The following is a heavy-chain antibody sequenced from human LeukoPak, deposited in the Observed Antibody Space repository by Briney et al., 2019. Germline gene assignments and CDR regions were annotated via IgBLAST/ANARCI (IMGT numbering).Heavy chain of an antibody. CDR3: APPPDIVVVPAAATDWFDP. CDR2: ISSSSSYI. CDR1: GFTFSSYS. J-gene: IGHJ5*02. D-gene: IGHD2-2*01. Sequence: TGGSLRLSCAASGFTFSSYSMNWVRQAPGKGLEWVSSISSSSSYIYYADSVKGRFTISRDNAKNSLYLQMNSLRAEDTAVYYCAPPPDIVVVPAAATDWFDPWGQGTLVTVSS. V-gene: IGHV3-21*01.